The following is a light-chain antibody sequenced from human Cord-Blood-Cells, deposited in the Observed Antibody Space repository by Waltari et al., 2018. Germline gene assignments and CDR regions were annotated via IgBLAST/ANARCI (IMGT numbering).Light chain of an antibody. Sequence: QSVLTQPPSVSGAPGQRVTISCTGSSPNIGAGYDVHWYQQLPGTAPKLLIYGNSNRPSGVPDRFSGSKSGTSASLAINGLQAEDEADYYCQSYDSSLSGWVFGGGTKLTVL. CDR2: GNS. J-gene: IGLJ3*02. CDR3: QSYDSSLSGWV. V-gene: IGLV1-40*01. CDR1: SPNIGAGYD.